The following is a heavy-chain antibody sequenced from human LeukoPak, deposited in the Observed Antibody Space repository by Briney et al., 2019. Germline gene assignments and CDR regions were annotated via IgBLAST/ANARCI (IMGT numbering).Heavy chain of an antibody. V-gene: IGHV3-74*01. CDR2: TNNDGSIT. CDR3: TTDLPLYYDFWNGYSGGYFDY. D-gene: IGHD3-3*01. J-gene: IGHJ4*02. CDR1: GFIFSSYW. Sequence: PGGSLRLSCAASGFIFSSYWMDWIRQAPGKGLVWVSRTNNDGSITTYADSVKGRFTISRDNAKNTLYLQMNSLKTEDTAVYYCTTDLPLYYDFWNGYSGGYFDYWGQGTLVTVSS.